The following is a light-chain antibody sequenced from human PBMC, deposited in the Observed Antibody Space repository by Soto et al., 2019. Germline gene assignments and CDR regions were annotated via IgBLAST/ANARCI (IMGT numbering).Light chain of an antibody. CDR1: QSVGSS. Sequence: EIVLTQSPDTLSLSPGERATLSCRASQSVGSSLAWYQQKLGQAPRLLIYDASNRATGNPARFSASRSGTDFNLSIRSLEPEDFAVYYCQQRSKWPPEVTFGPGTRVDIK. J-gene: IGKJ3*01. V-gene: IGKV3-11*01. CDR3: QQRSKWPPEVT. CDR2: DAS.